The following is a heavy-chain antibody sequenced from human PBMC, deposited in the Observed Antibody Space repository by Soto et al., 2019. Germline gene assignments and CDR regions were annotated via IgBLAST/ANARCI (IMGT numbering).Heavy chain of an antibody. J-gene: IGHJ6*02. D-gene: IGHD5-18*01. V-gene: IGHV3-48*02. CDR2: ISSSSNTI. Sequence: EVQLVESGGGLVQPGGSLRLSCAASGFTFSSYTMNWVRQAPGKGLEWVSYISSSSNTIYYADSVKGRFTISRDNAKNSLYLHMNRLRDEDTAVYYCATESVDTAMEHRIGIDVWGQGTTVTVAS. CDR1: GFTFSSYT. CDR3: ATESVDTAMEHRIGIDV.